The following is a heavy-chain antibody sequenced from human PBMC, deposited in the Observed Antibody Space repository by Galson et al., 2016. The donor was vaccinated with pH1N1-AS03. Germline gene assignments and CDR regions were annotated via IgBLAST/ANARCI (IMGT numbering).Heavy chain of an antibody. CDR1: GFTFSSYS. CDR2: ITSSSDII. Sequence: LRLSCAASGFTFSSYSMNWVRQAPGKGLEWVSSITSSSDIIYYAVSLKGRFTISRDDAKNSVYLQMNSLRAEDTALYYCARRGDTAAADPVDYWCQGTLVTVSS. V-gene: IGHV3-21*01. D-gene: IGHD6-25*01. CDR3: ARRGDTAAADPVDY. J-gene: IGHJ4*02.